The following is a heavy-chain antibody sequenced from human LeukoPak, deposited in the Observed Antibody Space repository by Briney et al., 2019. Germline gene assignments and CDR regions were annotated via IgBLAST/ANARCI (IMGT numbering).Heavy chain of an antibody. J-gene: IGHJ4*02. CDR2: INHSGST. Sequence: SETLSFTCAVYGGSFSGYYWSWIRQPPGKGLEWIGEINHSGSTNYNPSLKSRVTISVDTSKNQFSLKLSSVTAADTAVYYCARVSDFWSGYGRGVFDYWGQGTLVTVSS. D-gene: IGHD3-3*01. V-gene: IGHV4-34*01. CDR1: GGSFSGYY. CDR3: ARVSDFWSGYGRGVFDY.